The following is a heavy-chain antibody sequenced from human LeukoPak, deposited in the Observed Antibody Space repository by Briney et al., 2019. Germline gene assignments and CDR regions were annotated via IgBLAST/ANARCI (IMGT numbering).Heavy chain of an antibody. D-gene: IGHD5-24*01. Sequence: SETLSLTCSFSGGSFSPAHWSWIRQPPGKGLEWIGVICDRGNTDYNPSLKSRVTISVDTPKSQFSLKLTSLTAADTAVYYCATGRDPYKTGHWGQGTLVTVSS. CDR2: ICDRGNT. CDR3: ATGRDPYKTGH. CDR1: GGSFSPAH. J-gene: IGHJ4*02. V-gene: IGHV4-59*03.